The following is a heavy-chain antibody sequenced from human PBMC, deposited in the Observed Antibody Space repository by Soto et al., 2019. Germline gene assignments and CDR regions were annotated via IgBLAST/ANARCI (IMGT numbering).Heavy chain of an antibody. CDR2: ISYDGSNK. CDR3: EKDSPRGSGYYYYGMDV. CDR1: GFTFSSYG. V-gene: IGHV3-30*18. Sequence: QVQLVESGGVVVQPGRSLRLSCAASGFTFSSYGMHWVRQAQGKGLEWVAVISYDGSNKYYADSVKGRFTISRDNSKNTLYLQMNSLRAEDTAVYYCEKDSPRGSGYYYYGMDVWGQVTTDTVSS. J-gene: IGHJ6*02. D-gene: IGHD3-10*01.